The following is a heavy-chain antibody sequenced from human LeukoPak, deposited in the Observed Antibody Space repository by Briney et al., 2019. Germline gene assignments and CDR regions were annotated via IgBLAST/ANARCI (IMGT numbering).Heavy chain of an antibody. J-gene: IGHJ5*02. CDR2: IYYSGST. Sequence: PSETLSLTCTVSGGSISSSSYYWGWIRQPPGKGLEWIGSIYYSGSTYYNPSLKSRVTISVDTSKNQFSLKLSSVTAADTAVYYCATYLVATILVDPWGQGTLVTVSS. CDR3: ATYLVATILVDP. V-gene: IGHV4-39*07. CDR1: GGSISSSSYY. D-gene: IGHD5-12*01.